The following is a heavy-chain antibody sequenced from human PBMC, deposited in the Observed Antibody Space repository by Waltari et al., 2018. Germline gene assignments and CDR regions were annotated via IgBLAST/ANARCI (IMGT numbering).Heavy chain of an antibody. CDR2: ISYDGSIE. J-gene: IGHJ4*02. V-gene: IGHV3-30*18. CDR1: GVTFSSYG. D-gene: IGHD6-6*01. CDR3: AKGRRSLAGAIDY. Sequence: QVQLGESGGGGVQPGRSLRLSCPASGVTFSSYGMHWVLQAPGKGLEWGAVISYDGSIEYYADSVKGRFTISRDNSKNTLYLQMNSLRVEDTAVYYCAKGRRSLAGAIDYWGQGTLVTVSS.